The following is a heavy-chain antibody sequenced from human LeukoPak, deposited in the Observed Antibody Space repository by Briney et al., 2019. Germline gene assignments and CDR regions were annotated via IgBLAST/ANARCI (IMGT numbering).Heavy chain of an antibody. V-gene: IGHV4-39*01. CDR3: ARHQGGGRPAAISFDEY. D-gene: IGHD2-2*01. CDR2: IYYSGST. J-gene: IGHJ4*02. CDR1: GGSISSSRYY. Sequence: AETLSLTCTVSGGSISSSRYYWGGIRQPPGKGLEWIVSIYYSGSTYDNPALNIRVTISVNTSKNQFSLKLSSVTAPDTAVYYCARHQGGGRPAAISFDEYWGQGTLVSVPS.